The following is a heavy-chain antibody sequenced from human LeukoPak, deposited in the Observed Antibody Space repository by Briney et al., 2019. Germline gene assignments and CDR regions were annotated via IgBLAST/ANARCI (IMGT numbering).Heavy chain of an antibody. CDR2: IRYDGSIK. CDR3: ANSGLNRFEY. J-gene: IGHJ4*02. V-gene: IGHV3-30*02. D-gene: IGHD2-15*01. CDR1: GFTFSSYG. Sequence: GGSLRLSCAASGFTFSSYGMHWVRQAPGKGLEWVAFIRYDGSIKHYADAVKGRFTISRDKSKNTLYLQINSLRADDTAVYYCANSGLNRFEYWGQGALVTVSS.